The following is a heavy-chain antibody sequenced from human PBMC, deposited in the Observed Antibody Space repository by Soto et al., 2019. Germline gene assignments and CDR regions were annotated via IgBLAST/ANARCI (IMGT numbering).Heavy chain of an antibody. CDR3: VMVDNYVTPTPQDV. V-gene: IGHV1-18*01. D-gene: IGHD3-16*01. Sequence: QVQLVQSGDEVKKPGASVKVSCKASGYIFVNYGIAWVRQAPGQGLERMGWISPYTGNTHSASKVQGRLTMTTDTSSSTADMGLGSLTSDDTAVYYCVMVDNYVTPTPQDVWGQGTTVTVSS. J-gene: IGHJ6*02. CDR2: ISPYTGNT. CDR1: GYIFVNYG.